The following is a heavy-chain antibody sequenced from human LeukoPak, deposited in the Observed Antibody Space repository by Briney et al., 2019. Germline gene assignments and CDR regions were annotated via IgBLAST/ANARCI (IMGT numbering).Heavy chain of an antibody. CDR3: ARDSGDGDSGDGENFDY. D-gene: IGHD3-10*01. J-gene: IGHJ4*02. CDR2: ISGSGGNT. Sequence: PGGTLRLSCAASGFTFSNYGMNWVRQAPGKGLEWVSGISGSGGNTYYADCVKGRFTISRDNSKNTLYLQMNSLRAEDTAVYYCARDSGDGDSGDGENFDYWGQGTLVTVSS. CDR1: GFTFSNYG. V-gene: IGHV3-23*01.